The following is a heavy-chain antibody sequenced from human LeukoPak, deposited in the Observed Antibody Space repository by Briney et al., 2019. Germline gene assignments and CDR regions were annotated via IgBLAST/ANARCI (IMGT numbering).Heavy chain of an antibody. Sequence: QPGGSLRLSCAASRFTFNSYAMTWVRQAPGKGLKWVSTITTGDGNTYYADSVKGRFTVSRDDSKNTLYLQMNSLRAEDTAVYYCAKDGGLWVSAHWGDSWGRGTLVTVSS. CDR1: RFTFNSYA. J-gene: IGHJ4*02. CDR3: AKDGGLWVSAHWGDS. V-gene: IGHV3-23*01. D-gene: IGHD7-27*01. CDR2: ITTGDGNT.